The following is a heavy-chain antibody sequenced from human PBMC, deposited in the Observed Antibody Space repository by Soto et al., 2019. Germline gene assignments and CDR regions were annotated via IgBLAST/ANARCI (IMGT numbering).Heavy chain of an antibody. Sequence: QVQLQESGPGLVKPSETLSLTCTVSGGSISSYYWSWIRQPPGKGLEWIGYIYYSGSTNYNPSLKSRVTISVDTSKNQFSLKLSSVTAADTAVYYCARDLMFLGYGSGSPSDYWGQGTLVTVSS. V-gene: IGHV4-59*01. J-gene: IGHJ4*02. CDR1: GGSISSYY. D-gene: IGHD3-10*01. CDR3: ARDLMFLGYGSGSPSDY. CDR2: IYYSGST.